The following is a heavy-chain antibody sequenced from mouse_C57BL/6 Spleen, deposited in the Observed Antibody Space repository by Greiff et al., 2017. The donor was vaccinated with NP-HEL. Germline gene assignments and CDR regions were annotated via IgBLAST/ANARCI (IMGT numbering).Heavy chain of an antibody. D-gene: IGHD1-1*01. V-gene: IGHV1-52*01. CDR1: GSPFTSYW. J-gene: IGHJ4*01. CDR3: ARSNYYGSSPYYYAMDY. Sequence: QVQLQQPGAELVRPGSSVKLSCKASGSPFTSYWLHWVKQRPIPGLAWIGNIAPSDSEPHSNQKFKDKATLTVDKSSSTAYMQLSSLTSEDSAVYYCARSNYYGSSPYYYAMDYWGQGTSVTVSS. CDR2: IAPSDSEP.